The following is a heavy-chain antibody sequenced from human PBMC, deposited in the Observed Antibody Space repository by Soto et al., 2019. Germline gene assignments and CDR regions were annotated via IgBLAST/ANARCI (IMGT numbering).Heavy chain of an antibody. D-gene: IGHD2-2*01. V-gene: IGHV1-18*01. CDR1: GYTFSNYG. Sequence: ASVKVSCKTSGYTFSNYGITWVRQAPGQPLEWLGWISLYSDGTNYAQKFQGRVSMTTDTSTTTAYMELRSLRSDDTAAYYCARVVPGAEAWFGPWGQGTLVTVSS. CDR3: ARVVPGAEAWFGP. CDR2: ISLYSDGT. J-gene: IGHJ5*02.